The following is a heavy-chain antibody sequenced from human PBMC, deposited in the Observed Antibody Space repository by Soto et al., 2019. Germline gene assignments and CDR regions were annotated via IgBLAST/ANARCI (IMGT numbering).Heavy chain of an antibody. J-gene: IGHJ4*02. V-gene: IGHV2-5*02. Sequence: QITLKESGPTLVKPTQTLTLTCTFSGFSLSSDGVGVGWIRQPPGKALEWLAFIYWDDDKRYSPSLESRLTITKDTSKSQVVMTMADVETVDTATYYCARRRFSSGWNFDFWGQGTLVTVSS. CDR2: IYWDDDK. CDR3: ARRRFSSGWNFDF. CDR1: GFSLSSDGVG. D-gene: IGHD6-19*01.